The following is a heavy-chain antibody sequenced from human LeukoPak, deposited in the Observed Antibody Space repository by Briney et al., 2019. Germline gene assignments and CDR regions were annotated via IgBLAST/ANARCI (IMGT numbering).Heavy chain of an antibody. CDR1: GGTFSSYA. J-gene: IGHJ6*03. D-gene: IGHD3-3*01. CDR2: IIPIFGTV. Sequence: ASVKVSCKASGGTFSSYAISWVRQAPGQGLEWMGGIIPIFGTVNYAQKFQGRVTITADKSTSTAYMELSSLRSEDTAVYYCARSLFRFLEWSYRSYYYYYMDVWGKGTTVTVSS. CDR3: ARSLFRFLEWSYRSYYYYYMDV. V-gene: IGHV1-69*06.